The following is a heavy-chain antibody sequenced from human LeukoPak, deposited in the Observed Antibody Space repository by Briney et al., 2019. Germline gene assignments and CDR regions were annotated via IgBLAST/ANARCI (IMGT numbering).Heavy chain of an antibody. CDR3: ARDQDYGDYVPTIDY. D-gene: IGHD4-17*01. CDR2: INTDGSST. V-gene: IGHV3-74*01. J-gene: IGHJ4*02. CDR1: GFTFSSYW. Sequence: GGSLRLSCAASGFTFSSYWMHWVRQAPGKGLVWVSRINTDGSSTSYADSVKGRFTISRDNAKNTLYLQMNSLRAEDTAVYYCARDQDYGDYVPTIDYWGQGTLVTVSS.